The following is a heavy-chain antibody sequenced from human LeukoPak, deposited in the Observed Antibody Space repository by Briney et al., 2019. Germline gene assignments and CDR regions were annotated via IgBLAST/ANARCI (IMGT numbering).Heavy chain of an antibody. J-gene: IGHJ4*02. CDR2: ISTDASST. V-gene: IGHV3-74*01. D-gene: IGHD1-26*01. CDR3: ARDKIVGATHFDY. Sequence: GGSLRLSCAGSGFTFSSYWMHWVRQAPGKGLVWVSRISTDASSTTYADSVKGRFTISRDNAKGTLYLQMNSLRAEDTAVYYCARDKIVGATHFDYWGQGTLVTVSS. CDR1: GFTFSSYW.